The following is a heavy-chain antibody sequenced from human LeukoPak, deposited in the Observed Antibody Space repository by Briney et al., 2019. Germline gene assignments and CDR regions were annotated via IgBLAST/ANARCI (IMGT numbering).Heavy chain of an antibody. CDR1: GFTFSNYG. Sequence: GGSLRLSCAASGFTFSNYGMHWVRQAPGKGLKWVAFIRYDGSNKYYADSVKGRFTISRDNSKNTLYLQMNSLRAEDTAIYYCAKDKIWGEDYFVFWGQGTLVTVSS. V-gene: IGHV3-30*02. CDR3: AKDKIWGEDYFVF. J-gene: IGHJ4*02. CDR2: IRYDGSNK. D-gene: IGHD3-16*01.